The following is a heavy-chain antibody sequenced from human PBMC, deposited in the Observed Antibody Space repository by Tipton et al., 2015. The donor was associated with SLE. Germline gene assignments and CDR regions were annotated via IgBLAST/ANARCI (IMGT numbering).Heavy chain of an antibody. CDR3: ARVGYDSSGFDY. V-gene: IGHV4-59*01. Sequence: TLSLTCTVSGGSISSYYWSWIRQPPGKGLEWIGYIYYSGSTNHNPSLKSRVTISVDTSKNQFSLKLSSVTAADTAVYYCARVGYDSSGFDYWGQGALVTVSS. D-gene: IGHD3-22*01. CDR1: GGSISSYY. CDR2: IYYSGST. J-gene: IGHJ4*02.